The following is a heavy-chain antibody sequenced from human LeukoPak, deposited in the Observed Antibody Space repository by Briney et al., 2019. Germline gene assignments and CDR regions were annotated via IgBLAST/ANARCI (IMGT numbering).Heavy chain of an antibody. D-gene: IGHD6-19*01. J-gene: IGHJ4*02. CDR3: AKDHSSGWYFDY. Sequence: GGSLRLSCAASGFTFSSDGMHWVRQAPGKGLEWVAVISYDGSNKYYGDSVKGRFTISRDNSKNTVYLQMNSLRADDTAVYYCAKDHSSGWYFDYWGQGTLVTVSS. V-gene: IGHV3-30*18. CDR2: ISYDGSNK. CDR1: GFTFSSDG.